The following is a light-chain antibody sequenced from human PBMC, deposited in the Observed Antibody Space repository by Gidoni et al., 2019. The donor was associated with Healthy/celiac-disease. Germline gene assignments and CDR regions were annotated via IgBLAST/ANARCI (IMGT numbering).Light chain of an antibody. CDR3: MQALLRVT. CDR1: QSLLHSNGYNY. J-gene: IGKJ3*01. CDR2: LGS. V-gene: IGKV2-28*01. Sequence: IVMTQSPLSLPVTPGEPPSISCRSSQSLLHSNGYNYLDWYLQKPGQSPQLLIYLGSNRAAGVPDRLSGSGSGTDCKLKISRVEAEDVGVYYCMQALLRVTFGPGTKVDIK.